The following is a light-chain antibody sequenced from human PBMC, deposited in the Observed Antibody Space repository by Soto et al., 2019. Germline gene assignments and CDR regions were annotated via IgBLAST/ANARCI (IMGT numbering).Light chain of an antibody. CDR1: SSDIGYYNY. CDR2: EVS. CDR3: SSYTRTSTYV. Sequence: QAALTQPASVSGSPGQSITISCTGTSSDIGYYNYVSWYQQHPGKAPKLMIYEVSNRPSGVSYRFSGSKSGNTASLTISGLQAEDEADYYCSSYTRTSTYVFGTGTKLTVL. V-gene: IGLV2-14*01. J-gene: IGLJ1*01.